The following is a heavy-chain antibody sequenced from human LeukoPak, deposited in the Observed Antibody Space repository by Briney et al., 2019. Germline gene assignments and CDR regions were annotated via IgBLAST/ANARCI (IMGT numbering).Heavy chain of an antibody. D-gene: IGHD6-13*01. Sequence: SETLSLTCTVSGGSISSGSYYWSWIRQPAGKGLEWIGRIYTSGSTNYNPSLKSRVTISVDTSKNQFSLKLSSVTAADTAVYYCARDSSRDWFDPWGQGTLVTVSS. CDR3: ARDSSRDWFDP. J-gene: IGHJ5*02. CDR2: IYTSGST. V-gene: IGHV4-61*02. CDR1: GGSISSGSYY.